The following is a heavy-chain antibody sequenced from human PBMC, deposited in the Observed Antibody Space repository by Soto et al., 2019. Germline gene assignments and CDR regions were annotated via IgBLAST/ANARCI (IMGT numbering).Heavy chain of an antibody. CDR1: GGSLSGYY. Sequence: QVQLQQWGAGLLKPSETLSLNCAVTGGSLSGYYWSWIRQPPGKGLEWIGEVKDGGHTNYSPSLRRXXTXSXXPYNNQFSLRLNSVTAADTGVYYCARGQEGVVATHWDQGSLVTVSS. J-gene: IGHJ4*02. CDR2: VKDGGHT. D-gene: IGHD5-12*01. CDR3: ARGQEGVVATH. V-gene: IGHV4-34*01.